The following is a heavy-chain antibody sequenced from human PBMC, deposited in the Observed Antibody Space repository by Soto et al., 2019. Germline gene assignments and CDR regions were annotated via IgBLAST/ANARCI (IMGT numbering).Heavy chain of an antibody. CDR1: GGSVTRSSYY. V-gene: IGHV4-39*01. D-gene: IGHD6-25*01. J-gene: IGHJ3*01. Sequence: PSETLSLTCTFSGGSVTRSSYYWGWIRQFPGKGLEWIATIYYRGSTYYNPSLKSRLTISIDTSTNQFSLQMKSVTAADTAMYYCTRHRLEETNTISAFDLWGQRTMVT. CDR3: TRHRLEETNTISAFDL. CDR2: IYYRGST.